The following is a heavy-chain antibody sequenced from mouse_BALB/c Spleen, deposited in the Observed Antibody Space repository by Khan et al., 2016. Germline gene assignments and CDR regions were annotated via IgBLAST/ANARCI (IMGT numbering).Heavy chain of an antibody. Sequence: EVELVESGGGLVKPGGSLKLSCAASGFTFSSYAMSWVRQSPEKRLEWVAEISSGGSYTYYPDTVTGRFTISRDNAKNTLYLEMSSLRSEDTAMYYGARDERERFAYWGQGTLVTVSA. J-gene: IGHJ3*01. CDR1: GFTFSSYA. V-gene: IGHV5-9-4*01. CDR2: ISSGGSYT. CDR3: ARDERERFAY.